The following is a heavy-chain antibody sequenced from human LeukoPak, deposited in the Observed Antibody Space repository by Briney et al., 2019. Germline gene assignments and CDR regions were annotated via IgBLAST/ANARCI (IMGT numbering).Heavy chain of an antibody. CDR1: GGSISSYY. D-gene: IGHD3-22*01. V-gene: IGHV4-59*12. CDR2: IYYSGST. J-gene: IGHJ4*02. CDR3: ARAHYYDSSGYYPTPYDY. Sequence: PSETLSLTCTASGGSISSYYWSWIRQPPGRGLEWIGYIYYSGSTNYNPSLKSRVTISVDTSKNQFSLKLSSVTAADTAVYYCARAHYYDSSGYYPTPYDYWGQGTLVTVSS.